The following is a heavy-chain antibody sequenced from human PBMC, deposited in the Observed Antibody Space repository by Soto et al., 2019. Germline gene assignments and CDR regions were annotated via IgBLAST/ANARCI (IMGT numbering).Heavy chain of an antibody. V-gene: IGHV1-3*01. Sequence: ASVKVSCKASGYTFTSYAMHWVRQAPGQRLEWMGWINAGNGNTKYSQKFQGRVTITRDTSASTAYMELSSLRSEDTAVYYCARSKRSGSYPQTYYFDYWGQGTLVTVSS. CDR1: GYTFTSYA. CDR2: INAGNGNT. D-gene: IGHD1-26*01. J-gene: IGHJ4*02. CDR3: ARSKRSGSYPQTYYFDY.